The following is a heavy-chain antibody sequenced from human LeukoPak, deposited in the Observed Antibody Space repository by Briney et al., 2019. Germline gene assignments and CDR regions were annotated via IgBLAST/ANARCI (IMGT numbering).Heavy chain of an antibody. CDR2: IRYDGSNK. D-gene: IGHD3-22*01. Sequence: PGGSLRLSCAASGFTFSSYGMHWVRQAPGKGLEWVAFIRYDGSNKYYADSVKGRFTISRDNAKNSLYLQMNSLRAEDTAVYYCAREYDSSGYYYYYYYYMDVWGKGTTVTISS. CDR1: GFTFSSYG. J-gene: IGHJ6*03. CDR3: AREYDSSGYYYYYYYYMDV. V-gene: IGHV3-30*02.